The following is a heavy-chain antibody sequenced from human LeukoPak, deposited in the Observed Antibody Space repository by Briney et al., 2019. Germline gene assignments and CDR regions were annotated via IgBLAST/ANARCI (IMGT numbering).Heavy chain of an antibody. CDR3: ATLYTGTTSWFDP. Sequence: ASVNVSCKVSGYTLTELSMHWVRQAPGKGLEWMGGFDPEDGETIYAQKFQGRVTMTEDTSTDTAYMELSSLRSEDTAVYYCATLYTGTTSWFDPWGQGTLVTVSS. CDR2: FDPEDGET. D-gene: IGHD1-1*01. J-gene: IGHJ5*02. V-gene: IGHV1-24*01. CDR1: GYTLTELS.